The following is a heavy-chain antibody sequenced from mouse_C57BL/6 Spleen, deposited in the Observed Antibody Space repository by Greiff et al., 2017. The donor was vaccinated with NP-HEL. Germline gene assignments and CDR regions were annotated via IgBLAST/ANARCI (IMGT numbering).Heavy chain of an antibody. D-gene: IGHD1-1*01. CDR3: ALLLRYPAWFAY. Sequence: QVQLKQPGAELVMPGASVKLSCKASGYTFTSYWMHWVKQRPGQGLEWIGEIDPSDSYTNYNQKFKGKSTLTVDKSSSTAYMQLSSLTSEDSAVYYCALLLRYPAWFAYWGQGTLVTVSA. CDR2: IDPSDSYT. V-gene: IGHV1-69*01. J-gene: IGHJ3*01. CDR1: GYTFTSYW.